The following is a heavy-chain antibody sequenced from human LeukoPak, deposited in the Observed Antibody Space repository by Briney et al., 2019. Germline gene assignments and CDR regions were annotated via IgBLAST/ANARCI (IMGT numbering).Heavy chain of an antibody. CDR3: ARQSGDWAYYFDY. Sequence: PSETLSLTCTVSGGSISSSSYYWGWIRQPPGNGREWIGSIYYSESTYYNPSLKSRVTISVDTSKNQFSLKLSSVTAADTAVYYCARQSGDWAYYFDYWGQGTLVTVSS. V-gene: IGHV4-39*01. D-gene: IGHD2-21*02. CDR1: GGSISSSSYY. CDR2: IYYSEST. J-gene: IGHJ4*02.